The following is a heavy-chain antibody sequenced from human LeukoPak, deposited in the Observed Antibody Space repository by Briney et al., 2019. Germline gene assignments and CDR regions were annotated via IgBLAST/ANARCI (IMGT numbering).Heavy chain of an antibody. Sequence: ASVKVSCKASGYTFTSYYMHWVRQAPGQGLEWMGIINPSGGSTSYAQKFQGRVTMTRDTSTSTVYMELSSLRSEDTAVYYCARDRRYYDSSGYIRGFDYWGQGTLVTVSS. CDR1: GYTFTSYY. CDR2: INPSGGST. J-gene: IGHJ4*02. CDR3: ARDRRYYDSSGYIRGFDY. V-gene: IGHV1-46*01. D-gene: IGHD3-22*01.